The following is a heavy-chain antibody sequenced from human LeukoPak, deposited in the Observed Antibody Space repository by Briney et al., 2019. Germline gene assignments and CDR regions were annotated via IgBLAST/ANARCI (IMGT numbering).Heavy chain of an antibody. V-gene: IGHV3-23*01. CDR3: AKRGVVIRVILVGFHKEAYYFDS. D-gene: IGHD3-22*01. CDR2: ISDRGSRT. Sequence: PGGSLRLSCAVSGITLSNYGMSWVRQAPGKGLEWVAGISDRGSRTNYADSVNGRFTISTEHPKKTLYLQMNSLRAEDTAVYFCAKRGVVIRVILVGFHKEAYYFDSWGQGALVTVSS. CDR1: GITLSNYG. J-gene: IGHJ4*02.